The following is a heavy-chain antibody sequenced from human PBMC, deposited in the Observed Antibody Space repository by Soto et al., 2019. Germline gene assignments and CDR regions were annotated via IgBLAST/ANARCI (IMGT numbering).Heavy chain of an antibody. V-gene: IGHV3-66*01. J-gene: IGHJ4*02. CDR2: IYSGGTT. CDR3: ARGYGIGYYDY. Sequence: GGSLRLSCAASGFTVSTNYMSWVRQAPGKGLEWVSTIYSGGTTYYADSVKGRFTISRDNSKNTLFLQMNSLRAEDTAIYYCARGYGIGYYDYWGLGTLVTVS. CDR1: GFTVSTNY. D-gene: IGHD6-19*01.